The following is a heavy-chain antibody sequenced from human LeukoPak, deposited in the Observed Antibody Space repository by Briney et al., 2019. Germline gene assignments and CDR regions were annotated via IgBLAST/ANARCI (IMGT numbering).Heavy chain of an antibody. J-gene: IGHJ5*02. CDR3: ARHGHDFWSGQNWFDP. D-gene: IGHD3-3*01. Sequence: GASVKVSCKASGYTFSSYGISWVRQAPGQGLEWMGWISAYNGNTNYAQKFQDRVTMTTDTSTSTTYMEVRSLRSDDTAVYYCARHGHDFWSGQNWFDPWGQGTLVTVSS. CDR2: ISAYNGNT. V-gene: IGHV1-18*01. CDR1: GYTFSSYG.